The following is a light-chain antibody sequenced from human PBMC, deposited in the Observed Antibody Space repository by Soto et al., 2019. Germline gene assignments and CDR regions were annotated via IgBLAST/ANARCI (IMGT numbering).Light chain of an antibody. Sequence: DIQITQSPSTLSSSVLERFTITCRASQTIINWLAWYQQKPGKAPKLLIYKASTLEGEVPSRFSGSGSETEFTLTINSLQPDDSATYYCQQYHTYWWTFGQGTKVDIK. CDR1: QTIINW. CDR3: QQYHTYWWT. CDR2: KAS. J-gene: IGKJ1*01. V-gene: IGKV1-5*03.